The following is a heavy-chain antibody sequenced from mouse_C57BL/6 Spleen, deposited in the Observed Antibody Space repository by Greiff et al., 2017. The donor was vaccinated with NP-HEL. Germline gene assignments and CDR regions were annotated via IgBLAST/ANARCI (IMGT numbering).Heavy chain of an antibody. J-gene: IGHJ2*01. Sequence: QVQLKQSGAELVRPGASVTLSCKASGYTFTDYEMHWVKQTPVHGLEWIGAIDPETGGTAYNQKFKGKAILTADKSSSTAYMELRSLTSEDSAVYYCTGWLLSYYFDYWGQGTTLTVSS. CDR2: IDPETGGT. D-gene: IGHD2-3*01. CDR1: GYTFTDYE. CDR3: TGWLLSYYFDY. V-gene: IGHV1-15*01.